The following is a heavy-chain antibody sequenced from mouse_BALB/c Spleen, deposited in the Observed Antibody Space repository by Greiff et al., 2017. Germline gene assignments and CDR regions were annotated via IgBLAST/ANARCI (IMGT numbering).Heavy chain of an antibody. CDR3: ARAHYYGSQFDY. CDR2: SRNKANDYTT. J-gene: IGHJ2*01. Sequence: EVKVVESGGGLVQPGGSLRLSCATSGFTFSDFYMEWVRQPPGKRLEWIAASRNKANDYTTEYSASGKGRFIVSRDTSQSILYLQMNAMRAEDTAIYYCARAHYYGSQFDYWGQGTTLTVSS. CDR1: GFTFSDFY. D-gene: IGHD1-1*01. V-gene: IGHV7-1*02.